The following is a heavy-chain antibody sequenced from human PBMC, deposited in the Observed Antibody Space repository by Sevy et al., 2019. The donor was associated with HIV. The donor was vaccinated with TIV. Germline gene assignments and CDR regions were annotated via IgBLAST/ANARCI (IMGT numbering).Heavy chain of an antibody. V-gene: IGHV3-48*02. CDR1: GFTFSSYS. Sequence: GGSLRLSCAASGFTFSSYSMNWVRQAPGKGLEWVSYISSSSSTIYYADSVKSRFTISRDNAKNSLYLQMNSLRDEDTAVYYCARSIKDCSSTSCYFVGMDVWGQGTTVTVSS. J-gene: IGHJ6*02. D-gene: IGHD2-2*01. CDR3: ARSIKDCSSTSCYFVGMDV. CDR2: ISSSSSTI.